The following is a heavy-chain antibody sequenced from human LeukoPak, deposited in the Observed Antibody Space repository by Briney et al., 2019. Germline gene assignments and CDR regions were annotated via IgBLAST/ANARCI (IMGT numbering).Heavy chain of an antibody. D-gene: IGHD6-13*01. CDR1: GFTFSSYG. CDR3: ARVIGIAAAGTGVFDY. V-gene: IGHV3-33*01. J-gene: IGHJ4*02. CDR2: IWYDGSNK. Sequence: PGRSLRVSRAASGFTFSSYGMHWVRQAPGKGLEWVAVIWYDGSNKYYADSVKGRSTLSIHNYKKTLYLATNKLQAEHTAVYYCARVIGIAAAGTGVFDYWGQGTLVTVPS.